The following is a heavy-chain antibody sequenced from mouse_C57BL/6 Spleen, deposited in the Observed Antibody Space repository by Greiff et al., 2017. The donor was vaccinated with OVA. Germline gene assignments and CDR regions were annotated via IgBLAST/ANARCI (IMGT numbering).Heavy chain of an antibody. V-gene: IGHV1-69*01. CDR3: ARNLLGWFAY. CDR1: GYTFTSYW. J-gene: IGHJ3*01. D-gene: IGHD2-10*01. Sequence: QVQLQQPGAELVMPGASVKLSCKASGYTFTSYWMHWVKQRPGPGLEWIGEIDPSDSYTNYNQKFKGKSTLTVDKSSSTAYMQLSSLTSEDSAVYYCARNLLGWFAYWGQGTLVTVSA. CDR2: IDPSDSYT.